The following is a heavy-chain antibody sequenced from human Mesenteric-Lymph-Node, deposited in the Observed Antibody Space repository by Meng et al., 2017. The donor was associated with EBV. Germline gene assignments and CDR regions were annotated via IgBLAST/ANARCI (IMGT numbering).Heavy chain of an antibody. Sequence: QMQLQESGPGLVKPSPTLSPTCAVSGGAISTDGDYWTWIRQPPGKGLEWVGYLHYGGGTYYNPSLKSRVSMSVDTSRNHFSLRLTSVIAADTAIYYCARVMTCNVISCFPDIWGPGTLVTVPP. CDR2: LHYGGGT. CDR3: ARVMTCNVISCFPDI. V-gene: IGHV4-30-4*01. CDR1: GGAISTDGDY. D-gene: IGHD2-2*01. J-gene: IGHJ4*02.